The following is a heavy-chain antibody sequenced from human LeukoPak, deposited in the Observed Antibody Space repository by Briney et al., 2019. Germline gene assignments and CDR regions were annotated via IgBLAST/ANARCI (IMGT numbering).Heavy chain of an antibody. CDR1: GFTFSSYA. V-gene: IGHV3-23*01. D-gene: IGHD3-22*01. CDR3: ARDSSGYYENYDYFDY. CDR2: ISGSGGST. J-gene: IGHJ4*02. Sequence: GGSLRLSCAASGFTFSSYAMSWVRQAPGKGLEWVSAISGSGGSTYYADSVKGRFTISRDNSKNTLYLQMNSLRAEDTAVYYCARDSSGYYENYDYFDYWGQGTLVTVSS.